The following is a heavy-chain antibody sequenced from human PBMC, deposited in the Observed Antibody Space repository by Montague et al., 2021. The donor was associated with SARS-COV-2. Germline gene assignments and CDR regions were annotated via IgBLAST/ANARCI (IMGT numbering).Heavy chain of an antibody. CDR2: IYHSGST. V-gene: IGHV4-4*02. CDR1: GGSISSINW. J-gene: IGHJ4*02. Sequence: SKTLSLTCVVSGGSISSINWWSWVRQPPGKGLEWIGEIYHSGSTNYNPSLKSRVIISVDKSKNQFSLKLSSVTAADTAVYYCARTGYSSGWHSFDYWGQGTLVTVSS. D-gene: IGHD6-19*01. CDR3: ARTGYSSGWHSFDY.